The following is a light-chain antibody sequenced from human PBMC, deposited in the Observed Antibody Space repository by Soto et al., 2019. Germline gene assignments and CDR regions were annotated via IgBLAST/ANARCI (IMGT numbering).Light chain of an antibody. J-gene: IGLJ1*01. CDR2: DVS. CDR3: SSYTSSSTRV. CDR1: SGDVGGYNY. V-gene: IGLV2-14*01. Sequence: QSALTQPASVSGSPGQSITISCTGTSGDVGGYNYVSWYQQHPGKAPNLMIYDVSNRPSGVSNRFSGSKSGNTASLTISGLQAEDEADYYCSSYTSSSTRVFGTGTKLTVL.